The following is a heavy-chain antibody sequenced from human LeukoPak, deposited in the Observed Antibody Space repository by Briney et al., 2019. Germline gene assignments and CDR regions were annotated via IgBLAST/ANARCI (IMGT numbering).Heavy chain of an antibody. V-gene: IGHV3-48*03. CDR2: ISSSGSTI. J-gene: IGHJ4*02. D-gene: IGHD5-18*01. CDR1: GFTFSSYA. CDR3: ARDPGYSYGDY. Sequence: PGGSLRLSCAASGFTFSSYAMNWVRQAPGKGLEWVSYISSSGSTIYYADSVKGRFTISRDNAKNSLYLQMNSLRAEDTAVYYYARDPGYSYGDYWGQGTLVTVSS.